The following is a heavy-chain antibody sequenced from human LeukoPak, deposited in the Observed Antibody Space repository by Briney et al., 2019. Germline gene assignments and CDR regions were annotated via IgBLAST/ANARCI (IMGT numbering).Heavy chain of an antibody. J-gene: IGHJ6*03. CDR1: GGSISSSNW. CDR2: INHSGST. CDR3: ARGGGDYYMDV. D-gene: IGHD3-10*01. V-gene: IGHV4-4*02. Sequence: SETLSLTCAVSGGSISSSNWWSWVRQPPGKGLEWIGEINHSGSTNCNPSLKNRVTISVDTSKNQFSLKLSSVTAADTAVYYCARGGGDYYMDVWGKGATVTVSS.